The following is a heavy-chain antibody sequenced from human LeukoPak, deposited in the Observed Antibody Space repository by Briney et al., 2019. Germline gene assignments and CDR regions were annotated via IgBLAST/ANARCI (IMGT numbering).Heavy chain of an antibody. CDR1: GYSFTNYW. CDR3: ARHIVVVTAIQKYYYYGMDX. Sequence: GESLKISCKGSGYSFTNYWIGWVRQMPGKGLEWMGIIYPGDSDTRYSPSFQGQVTISADKSISTAYLQWSSLKASDTAMYYCARHIVVVTAIQKYYYYGMDXXXXXXTVTXXS. V-gene: IGHV5-51*01. CDR2: IYPGDSDT. D-gene: IGHD2-21*02. J-gene: IGHJ6*01.